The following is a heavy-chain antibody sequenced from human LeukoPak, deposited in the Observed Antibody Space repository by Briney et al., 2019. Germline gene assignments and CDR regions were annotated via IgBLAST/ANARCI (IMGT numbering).Heavy chain of an antibody. V-gene: IGHV3-15*01. CDR3: TTDVGPGNYKYYYYYMDV. J-gene: IGHJ6*03. CDR1: GFTFSNAW. Sequence: PGGSLRLSCAASGFTFSNAWMSWVRQAPGKGLERVGRIKSKTDGGTTDYAAPVKGRFTISRDDSKNTLYLQMNSLKTEDTAVYYCTTDVGPGNYKYYYYYMDVWGKGTTVTVSS. D-gene: IGHD3-10*01. CDR2: IKSKTDGGTT.